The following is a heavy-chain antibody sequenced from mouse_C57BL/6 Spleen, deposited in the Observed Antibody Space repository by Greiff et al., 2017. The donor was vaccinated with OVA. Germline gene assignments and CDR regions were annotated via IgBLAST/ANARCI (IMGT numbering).Heavy chain of an antibody. J-gene: IGHJ3*01. CDR3: TRAYYYGSSWVAY. CDR2: IDPETGGT. CDR1: GYTFTDYE. Sequence: VQLQESGAELVRPGASVTLSCKASGYTFTDYEMHWVKQTPVHGLEWIGAIDPETGGTAYNQKFKGKAILTADKSSSTAYMELRSLTSEDSAVYYCTRAYYYGSSWVAYWGQGTLVTVSA. D-gene: IGHD1-1*01. V-gene: IGHV1-15*01.